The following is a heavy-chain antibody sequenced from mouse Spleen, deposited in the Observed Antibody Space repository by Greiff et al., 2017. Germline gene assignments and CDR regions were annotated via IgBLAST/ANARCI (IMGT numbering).Heavy chain of an antibody. CDR2: ISSGGGNT. CDR1: GFTFSSYA. Sequence: DVKLVESGGGLVKLGGSLKLSCAASGFTFSSYAMSWVRQTPEKRLEWVATISSGGGNTYYPDSVKGRFTISRDNAKNTLYLQMSSLKSEDTAMYYCARPYDYDGNWFAYWGQGTLVTVSA. J-gene: IGHJ3*01. V-gene: IGHV5-9*04. CDR3: ARPYDYDGNWFAY. D-gene: IGHD2-4*01.